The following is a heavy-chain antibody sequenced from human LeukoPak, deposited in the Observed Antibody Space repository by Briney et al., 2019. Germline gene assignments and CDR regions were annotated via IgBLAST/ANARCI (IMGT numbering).Heavy chain of an antibody. CDR3: AQGGLRLDY. CDR2: IRYDGSLE. J-gene: IGHJ4*02. Sequence: GGSLRLSCAASGFTFSSYDMHWVRLAPGKGLEWVTFIRYDGSLEFYADSVEGRFTISRDNSNNTLYLQMNSLRTEDTAVYYCAQGGLRLDYWGQGTLVTVSS. V-gene: IGHV3-30*02. CDR1: GFTFSSYD.